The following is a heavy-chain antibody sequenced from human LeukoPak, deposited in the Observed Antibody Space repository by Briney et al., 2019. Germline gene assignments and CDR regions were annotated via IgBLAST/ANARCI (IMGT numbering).Heavy chain of an antibody. V-gene: IGHV1-69*04. D-gene: IGHD5-24*01. CDR2: IIPILGIA. Sequence: GASVKVSCKASGYTFTSYDINWVRQATGQGLEWMGRIIPILGIANYAQKFQGRVTITADKSTSTAYMELSSLRSEDTAVYYCARDLSDGLDYWGQGTLVTVSS. J-gene: IGHJ4*02. CDR3: ARDLSDGLDY. CDR1: GYTFTSYD.